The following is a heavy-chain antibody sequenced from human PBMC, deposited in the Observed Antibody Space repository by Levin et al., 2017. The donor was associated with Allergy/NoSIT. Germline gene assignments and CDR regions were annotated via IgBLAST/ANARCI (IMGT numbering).Heavy chain of an antibody. Sequence: LSLTCAASGFTFRNSHMNWVRQAPGKGLEWVSSISISSNYIYYADSVKGRFTISRDNAKNSLYLQMNSLRAEDTAVYYCAPRADIGYWGQGTLVTVSS. CDR3: APRADIGY. CDR1: GFTFRNSH. J-gene: IGHJ4*02. D-gene: IGHD6-19*01. CDR2: ISISSNYI. V-gene: IGHV3-21*01.